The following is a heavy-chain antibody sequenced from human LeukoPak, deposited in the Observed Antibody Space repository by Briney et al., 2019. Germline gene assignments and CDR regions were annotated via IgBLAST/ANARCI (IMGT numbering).Heavy chain of an antibody. Sequence: GGSLRLSCAASGFTFSSYDMHWVRQAPGKGLEWVAVISYDGSNKYYADSVKGRFTISRDNSKNTLYLQMNSLRAEDTAVYYCASFLVKQWLLPFDYWGQGTLVTVSS. CDR2: ISYDGSNK. D-gene: IGHD6-19*01. CDR1: GFTFSSYD. CDR3: ASFLVKQWLLPFDY. J-gene: IGHJ4*02. V-gene: IGHV3-30*03.